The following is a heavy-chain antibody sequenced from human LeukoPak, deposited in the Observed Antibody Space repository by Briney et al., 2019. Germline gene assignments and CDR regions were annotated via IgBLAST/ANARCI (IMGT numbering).Heavy chain of an antibody. CDR1: GDSIRSNNYY. J-gene: IGHJ4*02. Sequence: PSETLSLTCTVSGDSIRSNNYYWGWIRQPPGKGLEWIGSIYDTGSAFYNPSLKSRVIISVDTSKNQFSLKLSSVTAADTAVYYCQSRFLEWLLDYWGQGTLVTVSS. CDR2: IYDTGSA. V-gene: IGHV4-39*01. D-gene: IGHD3-3*01. CDR3: QSRFLEWLLDY.